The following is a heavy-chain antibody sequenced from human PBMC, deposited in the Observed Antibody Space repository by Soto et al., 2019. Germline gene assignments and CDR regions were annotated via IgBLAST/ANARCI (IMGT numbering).Heavy chain of an antibody. J-gene: IGHJ5*01. CDR2: MNPNRGNT. D-gene: IGHD2-21*01. CDR1: GYTFATYD. V-gene: IGHV1-8*01. CDR3: ARSDGYNFNWLDS. Sequence: QVQLVQSGAEVKTPGASVKVSCKASGYTFATYDINWVRQAPGQGLEWMGWMNPNRGNTGYAQKFQGRLTMTRDTALSVAHMELSSLRNEDMAVYYCARSDGYNFNWLDSWGQGTLVTVSA.